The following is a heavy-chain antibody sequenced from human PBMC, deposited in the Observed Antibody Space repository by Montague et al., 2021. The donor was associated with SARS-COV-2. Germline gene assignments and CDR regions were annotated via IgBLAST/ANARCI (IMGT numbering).Heavy chain of an antibody. CDR1: GASISTGAYY. V-gene: IGHV4-31*03. CDR3: ATASGSGSLGFHY. Sequence: TLSLTCTVSGASISTGAYYWSWIRQHPEKGLEWIGYIYYGGTIYYNPSLKSRVTISLDTSNNHSSLKLSSVTAADTAVYYCATASGSGSLGFHYWGQGTLVLVSS. J-gene: IGHJ4*02. CDR2: IYYGGTI. D-gene: IGHD3-10*01.